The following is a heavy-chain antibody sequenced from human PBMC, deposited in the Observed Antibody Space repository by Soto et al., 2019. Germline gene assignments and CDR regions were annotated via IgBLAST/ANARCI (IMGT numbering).Heavy chain of an antibody. CDR2: ISSDGSNK. D-gene: IGHD5-18*01. J-gene: IGHJ6*02. Sequence: HLGGTLRLYCAASGFTFSSYGMHWVRQAPGKGLEWVAVISSDGSNKYYADSVKGRFTISRXNSKNTLYLQMNSLRAEDTAVYYCASSGRGDFTAMVNYYHYVMDVWGQGSTVIGSS. CDR1: GFTFSSYG. V-gene: IGHV3-30*03. CDR3: ASSGRGDFTAMVNYYHYVMDV.